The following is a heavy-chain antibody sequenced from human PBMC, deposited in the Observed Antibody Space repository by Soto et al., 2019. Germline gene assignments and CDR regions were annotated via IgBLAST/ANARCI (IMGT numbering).Heavy chain of an antibody. CDR3: AKISGEFYYYGMDV. V-gene: IGHV3-23*01. CDR2: ISGSGGST. Sequence: GGSLRLSCAASGFTFSSYAMSWVRQAPGKGLEWVSAISGSGGSTYYADSVKGRFTISRDNSKNTLYLQMNSLRAEDTAVYYCAKISGEFYYYGMDVWGQGTTVTVSS. CDR1: GFTFSSYA. D-gene: IGHD3-10*01. J-gene: IGHJ6*02.